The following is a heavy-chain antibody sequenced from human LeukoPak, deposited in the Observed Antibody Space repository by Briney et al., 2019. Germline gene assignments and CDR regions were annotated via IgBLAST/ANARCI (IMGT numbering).Heavy chain of an antibody. CDR3: AKENQYYDILTGLDY. J-gene: IGHJ4*02. V-gene: IGHV3-30*18. Sequence: GGSLRLSCAASGFTFSSYGMRWVRQAPGKGLEWVAVISYDGSNKYYADSVKGRFTISRDNSKNTLYLQMNSLRAEDTTVYYCAKENQYYDILTGLDYWGQGTLVTVSS. CDR1: GFTFSSYG. D-gene: IGHD3-9*01. CDR2: ISYDGSNK.